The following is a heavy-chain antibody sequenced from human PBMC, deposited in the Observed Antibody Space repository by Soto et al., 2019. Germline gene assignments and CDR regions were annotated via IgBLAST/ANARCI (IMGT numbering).Heavy chain of an antibody. J-gene: IGHJ4*02. V-gene: IGHV3-30*18. CDR2: ISHDGTNK. Sequence: GGSLRLSCEVSGFTFSAYGMHWVRQAPGKGLEWVAAISHDGTNKNYGDSVKGRFTISRDNSKKTLYRQMNSLRPEDTALYYCAKDEYYYSRGGYYIFASWGQGTLVPVSS. CDR1: GFTFSAYG. CDR3: AKDEYYYSRGGYYIFAS. D-gene: IGHD3-22*01.